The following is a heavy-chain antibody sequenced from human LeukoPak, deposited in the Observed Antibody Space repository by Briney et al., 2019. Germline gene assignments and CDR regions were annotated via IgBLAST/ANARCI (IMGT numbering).Heavy chain of an antibody. V-gene: IGHV3-21*01. CDR3: ARGVIVGDV. J-gene: IGHJ6*02. Sequence: GGSLRLSCAASGFIFSNFPMNWVRQAPGKGLEWVSSISRTTSFKYYADSMKGRFTISRDNVKNSLYLQMNSLRAEDTAVYYCARGVIVGDVWGQGTTVTVSS. CDR2: ISRTTSFK. D-gene: IGHD1-26*01. CDR1: GFIFSNFP.